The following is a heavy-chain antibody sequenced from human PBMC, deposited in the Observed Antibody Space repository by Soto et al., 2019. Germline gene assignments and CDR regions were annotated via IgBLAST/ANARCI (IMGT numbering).Heavy chain of an antibody. CDR3: ARRSSGWYFDY. D-gene: IGHD6-19*01. CDR2: ISGSGGST. V-gene: IGHV3-23*01. CDR1: GFTFSSYA. J-gene: IGHJ4*02. Sequence: EVQLLESGGGLVQPGGSLRLSCAASGFTFSSYAMSWVRQAPGKGLEWVSAISGSGGSTYYADSVKGRFTISRDNSKNTLYLQMNSLSAEDMAVYYCARRSSGWYFDYWGQGTLVTVSS.